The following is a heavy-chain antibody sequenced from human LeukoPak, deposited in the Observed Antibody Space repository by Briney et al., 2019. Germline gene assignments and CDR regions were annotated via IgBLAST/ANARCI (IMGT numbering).Heavy chain of an antibody. CDR3: ARDVYSSSSGVDY. Sequence: GRSLRLSCTASGFTFSDYAMSWVRQAPGKWLEWVAVISYDGSNKYYADSVKGRFTISRDNSKNTLCLQMNSLRAEDTAVYYCARDVYSSSSGVDYWGQGTLVTVSS. CDR1: GFTFSDYA. D-gene: IGHD6-6*01. J-gene: IGHJ4*02. CDR2: ISYDGSNK. V-gene: IGHV3-30-3*01.